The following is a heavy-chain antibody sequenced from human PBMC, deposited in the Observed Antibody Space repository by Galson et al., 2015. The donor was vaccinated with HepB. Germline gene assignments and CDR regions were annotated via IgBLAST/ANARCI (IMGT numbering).Heavy chain of an antibody. D-gene: IGHD2-2*02. CDR2: IRSKANSYAT. CDR3: TRHPYCSSTSCYTGDY. Sequence: SLRLSCAASGFTFSGSAMHWVRQASGKGLEWVGRIRSKANSYATAYAASVKGRFTISRDDSKNTAYLQMNSLKTEDTAVYYCTRHPYCSSTSCYTGDYWGQGTLVTVSS. J-gene: IGHJ4*02. CDR1: GFTFSGSA. V-gene: IGHV3-73*01.